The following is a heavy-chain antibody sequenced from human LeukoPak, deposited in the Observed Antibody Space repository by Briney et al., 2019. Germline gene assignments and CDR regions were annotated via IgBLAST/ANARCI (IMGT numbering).Heavy chain of an antibody. CDR2: IDWDDDK. CDR1: GFSLSTSGMC. V-gene: IGHV2-70*13. CDR3: ARIPAGSYSSSWYYFDY. Sequence: SGPTLVNPPQTLTLTCTFSGFSLSTSGMCVSWIRQPPGKALEWLALIDWDDDKYYSTSLKTRLTISKDTSKNQVVLTMTNMDPVDTATYYCARIPAGSYSSSWYYFDYWGQGTLVTVSS. J-gene: IGHJ4*02. D-gene: IGHD6-13*01.